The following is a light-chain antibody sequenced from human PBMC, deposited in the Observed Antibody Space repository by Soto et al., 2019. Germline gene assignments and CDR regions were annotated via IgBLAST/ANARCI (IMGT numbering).Light chain of an antibody. J-gene: IGKJ1*01. V-gene: IGKV3-20*01. CDR2: GAS. CDR3: QQYGSSPRT. Sequence: EIVVTQSPGTLSLSPWEIATLSCRASQSVSSNYLAWYQQKHGQAPRLLIYGASNSATGIADRFSGSGSGTDYTLTISRLEPEDFAVYYCQQYGSSPRTFGQGTKVEIK. CDR1: QSVSSNY.